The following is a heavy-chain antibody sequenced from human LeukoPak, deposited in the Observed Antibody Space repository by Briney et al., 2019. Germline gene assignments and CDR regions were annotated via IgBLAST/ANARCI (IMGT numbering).Heavy chain of an antibody. D-gene: IGHD6-25*01. CDR1: GGSISSSNW. Sequence: PSKTLSLTCAVSGGSISSSNWWSWVRQPPGKGLEWIGEIYHSGSTNYNPSLKSRVTISVDKSKNQFSLKLSSVTAADTAVYYCARWTRLRLDGFDIWGQGTMVTVSS. J-gene: IGHJ3*02. CDR3: ARWTRLRLDGFDI. V-gene: IGHV4-4*02. CDR2: IYHSGST.